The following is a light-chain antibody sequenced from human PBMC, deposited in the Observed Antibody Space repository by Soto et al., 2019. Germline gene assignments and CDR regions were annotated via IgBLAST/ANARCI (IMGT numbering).Light chain of an antibody. Sequence: QSVLTQPASVSGSPGQSITISCTGTCSDVGGYNYVSWYQQHPGKAPKLMIYDVSNRPSGVSNRFSGSKSGNTASPTISGLQAEDEADYYCSSYTSSSTLYVFGTGTKVTVL. J-gene: IGLJ1*01. CDR2: DVS. V-gene: IGLV2-14*01. CDR3: SSYTSSSTLYV. CDR1: CSDVGGYNY.